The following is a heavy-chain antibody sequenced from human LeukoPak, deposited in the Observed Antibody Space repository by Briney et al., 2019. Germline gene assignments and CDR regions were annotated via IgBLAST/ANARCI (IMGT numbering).Heavy chain of an antibody. CDR2: IFSSGST. J-gene: IGHJ5*02. D-gene: IGHD2/OR15-2a*01. CDR3: ARLTKFLTTYYPTP. CDR1: GGSITGYY. Sequence: SETLSLTCTVSGGSITGYYWSWIRQPPGKGLEWVGYIFSSGSTNYNPSLKSRVTISLDTSKSQFSLKLISVTASDTAVYYCARLTKFLTTYYPTPWGQGTLVAISS. V-gene: IGHV4-59*08.